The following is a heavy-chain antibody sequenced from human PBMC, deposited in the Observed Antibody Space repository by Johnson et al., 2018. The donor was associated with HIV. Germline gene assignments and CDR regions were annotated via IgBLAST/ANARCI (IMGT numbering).Heavy chain of an antibody. CDR3: AKDRQFLEWYDAFDI. D-gene: IGHD3-3*01. CDR1: GFTFSSYG. CDR2: IRYDGSNN. J-gene: IGHJ3*02. V-gene: IGHV3-30*02. Sequence: QVQLVESGGGLIQPGGSLRLSCAASGFTFSSYGMHWVRQAPGKGLEWVAFIRYDGSNNYYADSVKGRFPISRDNSKNTLYLQMNSLRAEDTAVYYCAKDRQFLEWYDAFDIWGQGTMVTVSS.